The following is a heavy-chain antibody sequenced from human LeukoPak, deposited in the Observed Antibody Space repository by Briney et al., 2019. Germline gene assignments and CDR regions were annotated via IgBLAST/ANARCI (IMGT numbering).Heavy chain of an antibody. J-gene: IGHJ4*02. CDR1: GYTFTSYG. CDR3: VRTPPNWGADF. D-gene: IGHD7-27*01. CDR2: ISAYNGNT. Sequence: APVKVSCKASGYTFTSYGISWVRQAPGQGLEWMGWISAYNGNTNYAQKLQGRVTMTTDTSTSTAYMELRSLRSDDTAVYYCVRTPPNWGADFWGQGTLVTVSS. V-gene: IGHV1-18*01.